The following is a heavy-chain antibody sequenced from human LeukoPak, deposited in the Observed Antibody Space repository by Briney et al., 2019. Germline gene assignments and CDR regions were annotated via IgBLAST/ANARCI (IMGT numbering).Heavy chain of an antibody. CDR2: ISSSSSTI. CDR3: ARAFSGSYSRVYFDY. J-gene: IGHJ4*02. CDR1: GFTFSSYS. V-gene: IGHV3-48*04. Sequence: GGSLRLSYAASGFTFSSYSMNWVRQAPGKGLEWVSYISSSSSTIYYADSVKGRFTISRDNAKNSLYPQMNSLRAEDTAVYYCARAFSGSYSRVYFDYWGQGTLVTVSS. D-gene: IGHD1-26*01.